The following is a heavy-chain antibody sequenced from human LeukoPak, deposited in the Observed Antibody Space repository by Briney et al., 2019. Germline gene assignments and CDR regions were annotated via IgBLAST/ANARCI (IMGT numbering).Heavy chain of an antibody. CDR3: AKDRPIVVVPAVYFDY. J-gene: IGHJ4*02. D-gene: IGHD2-2*01. V-gene: IGHV3-23*01. CDR2: ISGSGGST. Sequence: GGSLRLSCAASGFTFSSYAMSWVRQAPGKGLEWVSAISGSGGSTYYADSVKGRFTISRDNSKNTLYLQMNSLRAEDTAVYYCAKDRPIVVVPAVYFDYWDQGTLVTVSS. CDR1: GFTFSSYA.